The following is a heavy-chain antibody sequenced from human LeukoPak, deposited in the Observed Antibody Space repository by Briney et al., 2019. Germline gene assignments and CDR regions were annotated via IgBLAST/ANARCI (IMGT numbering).Heavy chain of an antibody. D-gene: IGHD1-1*01. Sequence: PSETLSLTCAVYGGSFSSYYWSWIRQPAGKGLEWIGRIYTRGSTYYNPSLKSRVTISVDTSKNQFSLKLSSVTAADTAVYYCARHKWNDADYFDFWGQGTLVTVSS. CDR3: ARHKWNDADYFDF. CDR2: IYTRGST. J-gene: IGHJ4*02. V-gene: IGHV4-59*10. CDR1: GGSFSSYY.